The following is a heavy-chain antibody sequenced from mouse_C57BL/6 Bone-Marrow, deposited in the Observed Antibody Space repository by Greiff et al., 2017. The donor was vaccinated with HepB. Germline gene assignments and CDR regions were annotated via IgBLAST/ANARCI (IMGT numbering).Heavy chain of an antibody. J-gene: IGHJ4*01. D-gene: IGHD3-2*02. CDR3: ANSGLYAMDY. CDR2: IYPRSGNT. Sequence: QVQLQQSGAELARPGASVKLSCKASGYTFTSYGISWVKQRTGQGLEWIGEIYPRSGNTYYNEKFKGKATLTADKSSSTAYMELRSLTSEDSAVYFCANSGLYAMDYWGQGTSVTVSS. CDR1: GYTFTSYG. V-gene: IGHV1-81*01.